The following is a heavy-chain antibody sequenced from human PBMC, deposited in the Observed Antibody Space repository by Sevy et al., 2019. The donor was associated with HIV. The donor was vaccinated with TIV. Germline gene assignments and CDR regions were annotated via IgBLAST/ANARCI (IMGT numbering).Heavy chain of an antibody. CDR2: IDQDGSTK. CDR1: GFTLSSYW. D-gene: IGHD1-26*01. J-gene: IGHJ4*02. Sequence: GGSLRLSCAASGFTLSSYWMTWVRQAPGKGLEWVANIDQDGSTKDYVDSVKGRFTISRDNAKNSLYLQMASLRVDDTTVYYCARDLYCGTYSGNYWGQGTLVTVSS. V-gene: IGHV3-7*01. CDR3: ARDLYCGTYSGNY.